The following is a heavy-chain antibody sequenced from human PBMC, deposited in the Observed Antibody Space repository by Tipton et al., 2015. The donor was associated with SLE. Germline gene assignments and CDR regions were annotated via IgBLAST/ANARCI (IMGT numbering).Heavy chain of an antibody. CDR1: GFTFISYA. D-gene: IGHD5-18*01. CDR3: AKGPHLYSYAPGA. Sequence: SLRLSCAASGFTFISYAMSWVRQAPGKGLGWVSALSGSGGSTYYADSVKGRFTISRDTSKNTLYLQMNSLRAEDTAVYYCAKGPHLYSYAPGAWGQGTLVTVSS. J-gene: IGHJ5*02. V-gene: IGHV3-23*01. CDR2: LSGSGGST.